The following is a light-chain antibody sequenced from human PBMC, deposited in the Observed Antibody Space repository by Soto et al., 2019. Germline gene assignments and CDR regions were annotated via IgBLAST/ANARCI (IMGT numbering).Light chain of an antibody. CDR3: CSYVGASTYV. CDR2: EVS. CDR1: SSDVGGYNY. J-gene: IGLJ1*01. V-gene: IGLV2-14*01. Sequence: QSALTQPASVSGSPGQSITISCTGTSSDVGGYNYVSWYQQQSGKAPKLMIHEVSNRPSGVSNRFSGSKSGNTASLTISGLQAEDEADYYCCSYVGASTYVFGTGTKLTVL.